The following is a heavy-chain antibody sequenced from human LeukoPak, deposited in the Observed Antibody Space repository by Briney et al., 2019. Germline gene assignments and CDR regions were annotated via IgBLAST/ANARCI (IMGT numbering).Heavy chain of an antibody. CDR1: GGSFSSSNW. Sequence: SGTLSLTCAVSGGSFSSSNWWSWVRQPPGKGLEWIGEIYHSGSTNYNPSLKSRVTISADKSKNQFSLKLSSVTAADTAVYYCARAPIVVELNAFDIWGQGTMVTVSS. D-gene: IGHD2-21*01. J-gene: IGHJ3*02. CDR2: IYHSGST. CDR3: ARAPIVVELNAFDI. V-gene: IGHV4-4*02.